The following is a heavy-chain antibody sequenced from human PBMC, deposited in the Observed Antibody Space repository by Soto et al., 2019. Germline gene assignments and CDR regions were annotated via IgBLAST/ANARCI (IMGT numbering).Heavy chain of an antibody. V-gene: IGHV4-39*01. Sequence: SETLSLTCIVSGTSISSSDYYWGWIRQPPGKGLEWIGSIYYSGSTYYNPSLKSRVTISVDTSKNQFSLKLSSVTAADTAVYYCASPGGASLGFDYWGQGTLVTVSS. CDR2: IYYSGST. CDR1: GTSISSSDYY. CDR3: ASPGGASLGFDY. J-gene: IGHJ4*02. D-gene: IGHD1-26*01.